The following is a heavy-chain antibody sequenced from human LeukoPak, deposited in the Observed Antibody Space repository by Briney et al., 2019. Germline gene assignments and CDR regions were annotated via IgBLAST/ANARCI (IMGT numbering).Heavy chain of an antibody. J-gene: IGHJ5*01. CDR1: GLTFNNYA. V-gene: IGHV3-23*01. CDR3: AKEPRGYCSSTSCPNWFDS. CDR2: ISASGGTT. D-gene: IGHD2-2*01. Sequence: GGSLRLSCAASGLTFNNYAMSWVRQAPGKGLEWVSAISASGGTTYYADSVKGRFTISRDNSENTLFLQMNSLRAEDTAVYYCAKEPRGYCSSTSCPNWFDSWGQGTLVTVSS.